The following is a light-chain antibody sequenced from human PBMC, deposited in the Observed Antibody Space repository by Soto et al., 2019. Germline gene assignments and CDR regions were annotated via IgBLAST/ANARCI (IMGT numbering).Light chain of an antibody. J-gene: IGKJ4*02. CDR3: QQCSSWPLT. V-gene: IGKV3-11*01. CDR1: QSVSSY. CDR2: DAF. Sequence: EIVLTQSPATLSLSPGERATLSCRASQSVSSYLAWYQQKPGQAPSLLIYDAFNRATGIPARFSGSGSGTDFTLTISTLEPEDFAVYYCQQCSSWPLTFGGGTKVDI.